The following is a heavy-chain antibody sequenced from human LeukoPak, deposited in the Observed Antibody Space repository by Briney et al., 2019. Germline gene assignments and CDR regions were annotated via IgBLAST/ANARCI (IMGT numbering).Heavy chain of an antibody. CDR2: IYHSGST. D-gene: IGHD2-15*01. V-gene: IGHV4-39*01. CDR1: GGSTDSRSYY. J-gene: IGHJ4*02. CDR3: ARRSEFDNTHYHYFDY. Sequence: SETLSLTCTVSGGSTDSRSYYSDWIRQAPGKGLEWIGTIYHSGSTEYNPSLKSRVAIFVDTSKNQFSLILHSVAAADTAVYYCARRSEFDNTHYHYFDYWGQGALVTVSS.